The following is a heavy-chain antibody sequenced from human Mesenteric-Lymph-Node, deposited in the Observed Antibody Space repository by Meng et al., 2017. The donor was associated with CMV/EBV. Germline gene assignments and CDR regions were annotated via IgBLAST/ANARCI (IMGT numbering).Heavy chain of an antibody. D-gene: IGHD6-13*01. Sequence: SVKVSCKAFGGTFSSYAISWVRQAPGQGLEWMGGIIPIFGTADYAQKFQGRVTITTDESMRTAYMELSSLRAEDTAVYYCARDRGPVEAVGTVSYGMDVWGQGTTVTVSS. V-gene: IGHV1-69*05. J-gene: IGHJ6*02. CDR3: ARDRGPVEAVGTVSYGMDV. CDR1: GGTFSSYA. CDR2: IIPIFGTA.